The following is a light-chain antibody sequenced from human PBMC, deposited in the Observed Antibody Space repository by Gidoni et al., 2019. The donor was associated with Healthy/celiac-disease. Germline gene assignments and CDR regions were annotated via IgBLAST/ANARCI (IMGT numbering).Light chain of an antibody. CDR2: AAS. V-gene: IGKV1-39*01. J-gene: IGKJ2*01. CDR3: QQSYRTS. Sequence: DIQMTQSPSSLSASVGDRVTITCRASQSISSYLNWYQQKPGKAPKLLIYAASSMQSGVPSRFRGSGSGTDFTLTISSLQPEDFATYYCQQSYRTSFGQGTKLEIK. CDR1: QSISSY.